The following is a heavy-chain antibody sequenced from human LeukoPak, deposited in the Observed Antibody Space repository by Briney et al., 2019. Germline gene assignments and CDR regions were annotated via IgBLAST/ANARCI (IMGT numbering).Heavy chain of an antibody. D-gene: IGHD2-2*01. CDR2: ISYDGRNT. Sequence: GGSLRLSCAASGFTFNNYGMHWVRQAPGKGLEWVAVISYDGRNTHYPDSVKGRFTISRDISTDTLWLQMDSLRTEDTAVYYCAKGPLRGTAAAIDYWGQGTLVTVSS. V-gene: IGHV3-30*18. CDR3: AKGPLRGTAAAIDY. CDR1: GFTFNNYG. J-gene: IGHJ4*02.